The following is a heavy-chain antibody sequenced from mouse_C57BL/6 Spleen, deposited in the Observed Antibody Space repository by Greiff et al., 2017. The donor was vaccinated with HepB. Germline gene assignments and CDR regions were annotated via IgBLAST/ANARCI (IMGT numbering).Heavy chain of an antibody. CDR2: IRSKSNNYAT. Sequence: EVKLVESGGGLVQPKGSLKLSCAASGFSFNTYAMNWVRQAPGKGLEWVARIRSKSNNYATYYADSVKDRFTISRDDSESMLYLQMNNLKTEDTAMYYCVRQFCNPWFAYWGQGTLVTVSA. D-gene: IGHD2-1*01. J-gene: IGHJ3*01. CDR1: GFSFNTYA. CDR3: VRQFCNPWFAY. V-gene: IGHV10-1*01.